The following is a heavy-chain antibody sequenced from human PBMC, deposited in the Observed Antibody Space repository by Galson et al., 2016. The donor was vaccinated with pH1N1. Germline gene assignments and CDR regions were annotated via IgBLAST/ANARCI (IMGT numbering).Heavy chain of an antibody. V-gene: IGHV1-46*03. CDR3: AAPHSPRYDFDF. J-gene: IGHJ3*01. D-gene: IGHD1-26*01. CDR2: IYPRDGGA. CDR1: GYTFTRYY. Sequence: SVKVSCKASGYTFTRYYMHWVRQAPGQGLEWVGIIYPRDGGAVYAQRLQGRVTLTRDTSTSTVYMELTSLRPDDTAVYHCAAPHSPRYDFDFWGQGTMVTVSS.